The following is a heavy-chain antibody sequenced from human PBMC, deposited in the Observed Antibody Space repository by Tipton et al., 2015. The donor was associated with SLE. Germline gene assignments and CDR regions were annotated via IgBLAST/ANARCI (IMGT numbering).Heavy chain of an antibody. V-gene: IGHV3-9*01. Sequence: SLRLSCAASGFTFDDYAMHWVRQAPGKGLEWVSGISWNSGTIDYADSVKGRFTISRDNAKNSLYLQMKSLRPEDTALYYCAKSARGSCYPYYQIDIWGNWTSLTIS. CDR3: AKSARGSCYPYYQIDI. D-gene: IGHD3-22*01. CDR1: GFTFDDYA. J-gene: IGHJ6*03. CDR2: ISWNSGTI.